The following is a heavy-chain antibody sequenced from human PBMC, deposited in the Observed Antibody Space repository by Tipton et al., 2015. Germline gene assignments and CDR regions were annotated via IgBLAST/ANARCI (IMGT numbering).Heavy chain of an antibody. CDR3: AKTPRGPALISASGTTYGKDV. D-gene: IGHD2-2*01. CDR1: GFTFSGYA. Sequence: SLRLSCVASGFTFSGYAMNWVRQAPGKGLEWVSGISATGGSTYFADSVKGRFSISRDNSKNMVSLQMGRLRAEDTAVYYCAKTPRGPALISASGTTYGKDVWGQGTTVTASS. CDR2: ISATGGST. V-gene: IGHV3-23*01. J-gene: IGHJ6*02.